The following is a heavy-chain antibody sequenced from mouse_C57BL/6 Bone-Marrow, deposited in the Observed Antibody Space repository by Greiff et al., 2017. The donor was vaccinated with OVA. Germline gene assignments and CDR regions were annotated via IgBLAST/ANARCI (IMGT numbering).Heavy chain of an antibody. Sequence: QVQLQQSGAELARPGASVKMSCKASGYTFTSYTMHWVKQRPGQGLEWIGYINPSSGYTKYNQKFKDKATLTADKSSSTSYMQLSSLTSEDSAVYYGARSITTVVARYFDVWGTGTTVTVSS. D-gene: IGHD1-1*01. CDR1: GYTFTSYT. J-gene: IGHJ1*03. CDR2: INPSSGYT. CDR3: ARSITTVVARYFDV. V-gene: IGHV1-4*01.